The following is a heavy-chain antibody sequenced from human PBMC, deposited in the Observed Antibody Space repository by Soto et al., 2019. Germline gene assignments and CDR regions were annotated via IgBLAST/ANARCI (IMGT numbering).Heavy chain of an antibody. D-gene: IGHD3-9*01. CDR2: IIPMFGIG. CDR1: GGTLSSYT. V-gene: IGHV1-69*02. J-gene: IGHJ6*02. CDR3: ARYDIGYGMDV. Sequence: QVQLVQSGAEVRKPGSSLKVSCKVSGGTLSSYTITWVRQAPGQGLEWMGRIIPMFGIGNYAQKFQGRVTITADKSTTPAYMELSSLRSEDTAVYYCARYDIGYGMDVWGQGTTVTVSS.